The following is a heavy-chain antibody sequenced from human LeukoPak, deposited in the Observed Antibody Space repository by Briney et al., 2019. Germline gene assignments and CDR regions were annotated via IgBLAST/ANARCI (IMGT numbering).Heavy chain of an antibody. D-gene: IGHD3-16*01. CDR2: IYTSGST. J-gene: IGHJ3*02. Sequence: PSETLSLTCTVSGGSISSYYWSWIRQPAGKGLEWIGRIYTSGSTNYNPSLKSRVTMSVDTSKNQFSLKLSSVTAADTAVYYCASLNAMITFGDRKPDAFDIWGQGTMVTVSS. CDR3: ASLNAMITFGDRKPDAFDI. CDR1: GGSISSYY. V-gene: IGHV4-4*07.